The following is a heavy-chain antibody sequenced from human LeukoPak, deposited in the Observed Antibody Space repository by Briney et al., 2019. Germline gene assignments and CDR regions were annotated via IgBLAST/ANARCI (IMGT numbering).Heavy chain of an antibody. CDR3: TTMVRGVQIDY. CDR1: GFTFSSYA. D-gene: IGHD3-10*01. CDR2: ISGSGGST. Sequence: GGSLRLSCAASGFTFSSYAMSWVRQAPGKGLEWVSAISGSGGSTYYADSVKGRFTISRDNSKNTLYLQMNSPKTEDTAVYYCTTMVRGVQIDYWGQGTLVTVSS. J-gene: IGHJ4*02. V-gene: IGHV3-23*01.